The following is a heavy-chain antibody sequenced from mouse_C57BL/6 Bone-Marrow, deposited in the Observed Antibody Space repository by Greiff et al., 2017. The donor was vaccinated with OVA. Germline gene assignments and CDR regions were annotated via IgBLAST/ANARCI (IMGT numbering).Heavy chain of an antibody. J-gene: IGHJ4*01. V-gene: IGHV5-12*01. Sequence: EVQGVESGGGLVQPGGSLKLSCAASGFTFSDYYMYWVRQTPEKRLEWVAYISNGGGSTYYPDTVKGRFTISRDNAKSTLYLQMSRLKSEDTAMYYCARRNLDYWGQGTSVTVSS. CDR3: ARRNLDY. CDR1: GFTFSDYY. CDR2: ISNGGGST.